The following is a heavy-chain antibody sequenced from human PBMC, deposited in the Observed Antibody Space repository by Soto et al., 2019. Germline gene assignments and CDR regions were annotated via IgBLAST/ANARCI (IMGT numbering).Heavy chain of an antibody. D-gene: IGHD5-18*01. Sequence: GGSLRLSCAASGFTFSSYAMHWVRQAPGKGLEWVAVISYDGSNKYYADSVKGRFTISRDNSKNTLYLQMNSLRAEDTAVYYCARDKGYSYGLFDYWGQGTLVTVSS. CDR1: GFTFSSYA. V-gene: IGHV3-30-3*01. J-gene: IGHJ4*02. CDR3: ARDKGYSYGLFDY. CDR2: ISYDGSNK.